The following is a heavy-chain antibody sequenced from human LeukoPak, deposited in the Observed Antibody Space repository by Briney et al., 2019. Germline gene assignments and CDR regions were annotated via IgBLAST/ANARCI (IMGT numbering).Heavy chain of an antibody. V-gene: IGHV1-69*04. Sequence: ASVTASFTASGGTFISYAISWVRQAPGQGLEWMGRIIPILGIANYAQKFQGRVTITADKSTSTAYMELSSLRSEDTAVYYCARAYYYDSSGYYYGWGQGTLVTVSS. CDR2: IIPILGIA. D-gene: IGHD3-22*01. CDR3: ARAYYYDSSGYYYG. CDR1: GGTFISYA. J-gene: IGHJ4*02.